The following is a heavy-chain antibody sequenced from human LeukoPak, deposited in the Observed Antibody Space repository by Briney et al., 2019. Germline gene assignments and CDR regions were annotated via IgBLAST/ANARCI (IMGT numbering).Heavy chain of an antibody. CDR3: ARLVPERFFQLNPEGYYDY. D-gene: IGHD3-3*01. J-gene: IGHJ4*02. V-gene: IGHV4-39*07. CDR1: GGSISSSSYY. Sequence: SETLSLTCTVSGGSISSSSYYWGWIRQPPGKGLEWIGSIYYSGSTYYNPSLKSRVTISVDTSKNQFSLKLISVTAADTAVYHCARLVPERFFQLNPEGYYDYWGQGTLVTVSS. CDR2: IYYSGST.